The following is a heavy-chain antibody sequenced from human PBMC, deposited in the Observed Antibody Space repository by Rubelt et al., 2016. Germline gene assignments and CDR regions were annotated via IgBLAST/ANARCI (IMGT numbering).Heavy chain of an antibody. D-gene: IGHD1-26*01. V-gene: IGHV3-49*03. CDR3: SRPQAYSGSYNNY. J-gene: IGHJ4*02. CDR1: GFTFGDYA. Sequence: GRSLRLSCTTSGFTFGDYAMSWFRQAPGKGLEWVGFIRGKTYGGTTEYAAAVKGRLSISRDDSKSIAYLQMNSLKTEDTAVYYCSRPQAYSGSYNNYWGQGTLVTVSS. CDR2: IRGKTYGGTT.